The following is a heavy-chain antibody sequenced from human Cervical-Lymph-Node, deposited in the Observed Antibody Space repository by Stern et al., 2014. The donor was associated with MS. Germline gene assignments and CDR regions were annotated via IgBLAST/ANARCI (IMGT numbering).Heavy chain of an antibody. CDR3: ARDVQGDGNYNLDQ. CDR2: MNSVGSTT. D-gene: IGHD1-1*01. J-gene: IGHJ4*02. V-gene: IGHV3-74*01. CDR1: GFTFTRYW. Sequence: EVQLVPSGGGLVQPGGSLRLSCAASGFTFTRYWMHWVRQAPGKGLLWISRMNSVGSTTNSADSVKGRFTISRDNAKNMAYLQVNSLRADDTAVYYCARDVQGDGNYNLDQWGQGTLVTVSS.